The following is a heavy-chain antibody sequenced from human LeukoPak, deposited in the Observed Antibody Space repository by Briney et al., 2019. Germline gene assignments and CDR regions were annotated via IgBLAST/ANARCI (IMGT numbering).Heavy chain of an antibody. CDR1: GGSINSSDYY. Sequence: PSETLSLTCTVSGGSINSSDYYWGWIRQPPGKGLEWIGSIYYRGSTYYNPSLISRVTISIDTSKNQFSLNLNSVTAADTAVYYCARDPNVFEYWGQGTLVTVSS. CDR2: IYYRGST. CDR3: ARDPNVFEY. V-gene: IGHV4-39*02. D-gene: IGHD1-1*01. J-gene: IGHJ4*02.